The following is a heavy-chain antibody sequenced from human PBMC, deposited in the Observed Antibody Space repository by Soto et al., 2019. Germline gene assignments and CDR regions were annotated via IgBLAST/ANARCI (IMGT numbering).Heavy chain of an antibody. Sequence: GGSLRLSCAASGFTFSSYSMNWVRQAPGKGLEWVSSISSSSSYIYYADSVKGRFTISRENAKNSLYLQMNSLRAEDTAVYYCARDRGDYYGSGTHRAGAYYYYYMDVWGKGTTVTVSS. V-gene: IGHV3-21*01. J-gene: IGHJ6*03. CDR1: GFTFSSYS. D-gene: IGHD3-10*01. CDR3: ARDRGDYYGSGTHRAGAYYYYYMDV. CDR2: ISSSSSYI.